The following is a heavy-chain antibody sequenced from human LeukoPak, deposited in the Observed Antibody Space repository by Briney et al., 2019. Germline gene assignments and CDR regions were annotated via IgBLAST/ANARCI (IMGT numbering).Heavy chain of an antibody. V-gene: IGHV3-7*01. CDR2: INQDGSEK. CDR3: TRDPEVPMDV. Sequence: GSLRLSCAASGFTFSNYYMSWVRQAPGKGLEWVANINQDGSEKNYVDSVKGRFTISRDNAKNSLYQQMNSLRAEDTAVYYCTRDPEVPMDVWGQGTTVTVSS. D-gene: IGHD2-2*01. J-gene: IGHJ6*02. CDR1: GFTFSNYY.